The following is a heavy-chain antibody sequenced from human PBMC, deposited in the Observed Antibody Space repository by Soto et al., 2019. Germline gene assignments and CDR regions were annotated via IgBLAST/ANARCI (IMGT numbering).Heavy chain of an antibody. V-gene: IGHV3-15*02. CDR2: IKRKADGGAT. D-gene: IGHD3-3*01. J-gene: IGHJ1*01. Sequence: VRLVESGGALTQPGGSLRLSCAVSGFTFSDAWMSWVRQAPGKGLEWVGRIKRKADGGATDFAAPVKGRFSISGDDSKNTLYLQMNNLKTEDTAVYFCTTDNMFGATSPQFHHWGQGTLVTVSS. CDR3: TTDNMFGATSPQFHH. CDR1: GFTFSDAW.